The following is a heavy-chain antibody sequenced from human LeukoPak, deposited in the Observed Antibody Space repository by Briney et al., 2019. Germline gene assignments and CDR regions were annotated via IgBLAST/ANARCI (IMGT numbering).Heavy chain of an antibody. CDR2: IYYSGST. V-gene: IGHV4-39*01. CDR1: GGSISSSSYY. Sequence: SETLSLTCTVSGGSISSSSYYWGWIRQPPGKGLEWIGSIYYSGSTYYNPSLKSRVTISVDTSKNQFSLKLSSVTAADTAVYYCATTLVMTANHDAFDIWGQGTMVTVSS. D-gene: IGHD2-21*02. J-gene: IGHJ3*02. CDR3: ATTLVMTANHDAFDI.